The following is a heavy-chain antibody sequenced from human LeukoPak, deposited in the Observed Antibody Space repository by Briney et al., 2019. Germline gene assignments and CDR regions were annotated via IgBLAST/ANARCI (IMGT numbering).Heavy chain of an antibody. J-gene: IGHJ4*02. CDR1: GFIFSSYN. V-gene: IGHV3-21*01. CDR2: ISSSSTYI. Sequence: GGSLRLSCAASGFIFSSYNMNWVRQAPGKGLEWVSSISSSSTYIYYADSVKGRFTISRDNAKNSLYLQMNSLRVEDTAVYFCARDIIEKQLLSDFWGQGTLVAVSS. D-gene: IGHD2-2*01. CDR3: ARDIIEKQLLSDF.